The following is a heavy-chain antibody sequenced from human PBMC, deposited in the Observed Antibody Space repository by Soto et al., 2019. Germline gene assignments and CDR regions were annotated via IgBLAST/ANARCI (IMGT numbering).Heavy chain of an antibody. V-gene: IGHV3-21*01. Sequence: EVQLVESGGGLVKPGGSLRLSCAASGFTFSSYSMNWVRQAPGKGLEWVSSISSSSSYIYYADSVKGRFTISRDNGKNSMYLQMNRLRAEGTAVYYCARPVPTVTTTTDAFDIWGQGTMVTVSS. CDR2: ISSSSSYI. D-gene: IGHD4-17*01. CDR1: GFTFSSYS. J-gene: IGHJ3*02. CDR3: ARPVPTVTTTTDAFDI.